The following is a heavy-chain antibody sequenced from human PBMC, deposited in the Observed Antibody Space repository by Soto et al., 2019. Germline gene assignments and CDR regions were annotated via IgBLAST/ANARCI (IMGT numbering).Heavy chain of an antibody. CDR3: ASSHGYGSYYFDY. D-gene: IGHD3-10*01. V-gene: IGHV4-34*01. Sequence: SETLSLTCAVYGGSFSGYYWSWIRQPPGKGLEWIGEINHSGSTNYNPSLKSRVTISVDTSKNQFSLKLSSVTAADTAVYYCASSHGYGSYYFDYRGQGTLVTVSS. CDR1: GGSFSGYY. J-gene: IGHJ4*02. CDR2: INHSGST.